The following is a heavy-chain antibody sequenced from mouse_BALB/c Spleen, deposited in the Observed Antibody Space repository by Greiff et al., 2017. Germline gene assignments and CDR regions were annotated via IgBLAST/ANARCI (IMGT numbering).Heavy chain of an antibody. CDR1: GFNIKDTY. CDR2: IDPANGNT. J-gene: IGHJ2*01. D-gene: IGHD2-3*01. Sequence: EVKLMESGAELVKPGASVKLSCTASGFNIKDTYMHWVKQRPEQGLEWIGRIDPANGNTKYDPKFQGKATITADTSSNTAYLQLSSLTSEDTAVYYGARGDGYYVYFDYWGQGTTLTVSS. V-gene: IGHV14-3*02. CDR3: ARGDGYYVYFDY.